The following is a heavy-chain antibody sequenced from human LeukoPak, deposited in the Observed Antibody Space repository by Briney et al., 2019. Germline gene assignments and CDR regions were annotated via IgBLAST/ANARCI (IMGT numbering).Heavy chain of an antibody. V-gene: IGHV1-69*05. CDR1: GGTFSSYA. J-gene: IGHJ5*02. Sequence: ASVKVSCKASGGTFSSYAISWVRQAPGQGLEWMGGIIPIFGTANYAQKFQGRVTITTDESTSTAYMELSGLRSEDTAVYYCARGLGLVAAQGRNWFDPWGQGTLVTVSS. CDR2: IIPIFGTA. CDR3: ARGLGLVAAQGRNWFDP. D-gene: IGHD6-25*01.